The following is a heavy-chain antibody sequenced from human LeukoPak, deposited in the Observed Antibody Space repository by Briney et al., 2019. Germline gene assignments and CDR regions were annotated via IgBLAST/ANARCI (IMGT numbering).Heavy chain of an antibody. J-gene: IGHJ4*02. D-gene: IGHD1-26*01. Sequence: GGSLRLSCAASGFTFSSNAMSWVRQAPGKGLEWVSIISTTGSTTYYADSVKGRFTISRDNSKNTLFLQMNSLRVEDTAVYHCVQSPRTGLGSTFDYWGRGTLVTVSS. CDR2: ISTTGSTT. CDR1: GFTFSSNA. CDR3: VQSPRTGLGSTFDY. V-gene: IGHV3-23*01.